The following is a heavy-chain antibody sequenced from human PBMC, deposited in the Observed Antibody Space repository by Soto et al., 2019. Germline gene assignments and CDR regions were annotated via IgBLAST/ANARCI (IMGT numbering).Heavy chain of an antibody. CDR3: AKWAMVGYYFDY. CDR1: GFTFSSYA. CDR2: VSGSGGST. D-gene: IGHD5-18*01. Sequence: PGGSLRLSCAASGFTFSSYAMSWVRQAPGKGLEWVSAVSGSGGSTYYADSVKGRFTIARDNSKNTLYLQMNSLRAEDTAVYYCAKWAMVGYYFDYWGQGTLVTVSS. J-gene: IGHJ4*02. V-gene: IGHV3-23*01.